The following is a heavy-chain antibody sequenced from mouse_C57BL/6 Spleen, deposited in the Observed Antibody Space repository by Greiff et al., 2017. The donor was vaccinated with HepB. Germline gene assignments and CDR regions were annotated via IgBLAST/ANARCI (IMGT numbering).Heavy chain of an antibody. D-gene: IGHD3-2*02. Sequence: VQLKQSGPELVKPGASVKIPCKASGYTFTDYNMDWVKQSHGKSLEWIGDINPNNGGNIYNQKFKGKATLTVDKSSSTAYMELRSRTAANTAVYYFARRHLRSLFDYWGQGTTLTVSS. CDR3: ARRHLRSLFDY. J-gene: IGHJ2*01. CDR1: GYTFTDYN. CDR2: INPNNGGN. V-gene: IGHV1-18*01.